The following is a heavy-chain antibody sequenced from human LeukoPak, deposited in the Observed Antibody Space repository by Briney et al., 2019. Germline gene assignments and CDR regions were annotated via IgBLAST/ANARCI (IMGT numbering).Heavy chain of an antibody. CDR1: GYTLTELS. V-gene: IGHV1-24*01. CDR3: ATVYNYDFWSGYPD. Sequence: ASVKVSCKVPGYTLTELSMHWVRQVPGKGLEWMGGFDPEDGETIYAQKFQGRVTMTEDTSTDTAYMELSSLRSEDTAVYYCATVYNYDFWSGYPDWGQGTLVTVSS. J-gene: IGHJ4*02. CDR2: FDPEDGET. D-gene: IGHD3-3*01.